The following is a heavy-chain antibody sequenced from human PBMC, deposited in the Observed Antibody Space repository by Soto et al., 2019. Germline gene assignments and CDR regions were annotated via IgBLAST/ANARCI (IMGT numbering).Heavy chain of an antibody. CDR1: GFTFRSYA. J-gene: IGHJ4*02. CDR2: ISGSGGST. V-gene: IGHV3-23*01. CDR3: AKERELGFGEYSFDD. D-gene: IGHD3-10*01. Sequence: PGGSLRLSCAASGFTFRSYAMSWVRQAPGKGPEWVSGISGSGGSTYYADSVKGRFTSSRDNSKNTLYLQMNSLRAEDTAVYYCAKERELGFGEYSFDDWGKGTLVTVSS.